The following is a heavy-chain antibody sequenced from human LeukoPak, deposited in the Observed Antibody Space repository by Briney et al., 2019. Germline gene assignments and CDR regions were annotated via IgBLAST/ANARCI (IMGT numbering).Heavy chain of an antibody. CDR1: GYSIRSDYL. Sequence: PSETLSLTCAVSGYSIRSDYLWGWIRQPPGKGLEWIGSIYHDESTYYNPSLKSRLTMSVDTSKNQFSLKLSSVTAADTAVYYCAGDWGGVDIWGQGTMVTVSS. CDR3: AGDWGGVDI. J-gene: IGHJ3*02. D-gene: IGHD2-21*01. V-gene: IGHV4-38-2*02. CDR2: IYHDEST.